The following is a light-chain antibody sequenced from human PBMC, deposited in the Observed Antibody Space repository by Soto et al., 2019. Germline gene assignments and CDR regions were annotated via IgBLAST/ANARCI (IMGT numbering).Light chain of an antibody. CDR1: QSVSSNY. Sequence: ESVLTQSPGTLSLSPGERATLSCRASQSVSSNYLAWYQQKPGQAPRLLIYGASTRATGIPDRFSGSGSGTDFTLTISSLQPEDFATYDCLQDYNYPWTFGQGTMVEIK. J-gene: IGKJ1*01. CDR3: LQDYNYPWT. CDR2: GAS. V-gene: IGKV3-20*01.